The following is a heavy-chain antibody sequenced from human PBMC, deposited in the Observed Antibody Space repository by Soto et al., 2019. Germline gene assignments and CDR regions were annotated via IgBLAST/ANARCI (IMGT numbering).Heavy chain of an antibody. CDR2: IYHSGST. J-gene: IGHJ4*02. CDR3: ASFLWFGELYSDY. Sequence: SETLSLTCAVSGGSISSSNWWSWVRQPPGKGLEWIGEIYHSGSTNYNPSLKSRVTISVDKSKNQFSLKLSSVTAADTAVYYCASFLWFGELYSDYWGQGTLVTVSS. CDR1: GGSISSSNW. V-gene: IGHV4-4*02. D-gene: IGHD3-10*01.